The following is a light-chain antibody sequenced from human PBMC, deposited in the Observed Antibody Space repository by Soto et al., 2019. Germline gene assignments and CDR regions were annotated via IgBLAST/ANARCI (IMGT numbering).Light chain of an antibody. J-gene: IGKJ1*01. CDR3: QQYTSDPWT. CDR1: QRISNW. V-gene: IGKV1-5*03. CDR2: KAS. Sequence: DIQMTQSPSTLSASVGDRVNITCRASQRISNWLAWYQQQPGKAPTPLIYKASTLESGVPSRFSGSGSGTEFTLTISSLQPDDFATYYCQQYTSDPWTFGPGTKVET.